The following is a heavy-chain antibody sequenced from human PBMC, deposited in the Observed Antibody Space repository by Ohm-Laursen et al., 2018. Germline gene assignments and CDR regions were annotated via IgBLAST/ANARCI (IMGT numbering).Heavy chain of an antibody. CDR1: GYTFTSYD. J-gene: IGHJ5*02. V-gene: IGHV1-8*01. CDR2: LNPVSGNS. Sequence: ASVKVSCKASGYTFTSYDITWVRQASGQGPEWIGWLNPVSGNSNFGQKFRGRVTVTSDTSISTAYMELSGLTSDDTATYYCGRAVRYQLLSDPWGQGTLVTVSS. CDR3: GRAVRYQLLSDP. D-gene: IGHD4-23*01.